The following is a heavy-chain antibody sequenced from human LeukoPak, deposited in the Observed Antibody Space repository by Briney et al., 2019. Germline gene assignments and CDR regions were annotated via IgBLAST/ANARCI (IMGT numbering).Heavy chain of an antibody. D-gene: IGHD1-26*01. CDR3: ARVVWGGSFNWFDP. V-gene: IGHV4-4*07. Sequence: SETLSLTCTVSGGSISSYYWSWIRQPAGKGLEWIGRIYTSGSTNYNPSLKGRVTMSVDTSKNQFSLKLSSVTAVDTAVYYCARVVWGGSFNWFDPWGQGTLVTVSS. J-gene: IGHJ5*02. CDR2: IYTSGST. CDR1: GGSISSYY.